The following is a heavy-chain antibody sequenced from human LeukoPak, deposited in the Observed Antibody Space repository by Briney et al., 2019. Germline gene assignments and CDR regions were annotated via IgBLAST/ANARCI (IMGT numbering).Heavy chain of an antibody. J-gene: IGHJ1*01. D-gene: IGHD2/OR15-2a*01. CDR2: IRSETDGGTP. Sequence: PGGSLRLSCAAFGFTFSYAWMTWVRQAPGKGLEWVGHIRSETDGGTPDYAAPVKGRFTISRDDSKNTLYLQMNSLKTEDTAVYHCTTPTFRWGQGTLVTVSS. V-gene: IGHV3-15*01. CDR1: GFTFSYAW. CDR3: TTPTFR.